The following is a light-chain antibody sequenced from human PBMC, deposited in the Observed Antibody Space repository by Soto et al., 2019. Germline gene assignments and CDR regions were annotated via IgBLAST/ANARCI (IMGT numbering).Light chain of an antibody. CDR1: SYNIGKNL. J-gene: IGLJ3*02. V-gene: IGLV1-47*01. CDR2: KTD. CDR3: AAWDDSLSAWV. Sequence: QSVLTQPPSASGTPGQRVTISCSGGSYNIGKNLVYWYQQRPRTAPKLLIFKTDARPSGVPERFSGSNSGSSASLAISGLRSEDEADYFCAAWDDSLSAWVFGGGTKLTVL.